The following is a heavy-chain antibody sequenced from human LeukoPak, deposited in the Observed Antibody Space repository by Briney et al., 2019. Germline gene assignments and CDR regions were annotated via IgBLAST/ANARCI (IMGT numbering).Heavy chain of an antibody. CDR3: SNWGDTWGLDF. V-gene: IGHV3-7*01. CDR1: GLNFRKSW. CDR2: IKDDGSEK. D-gene: IGHD7-27*01. Sequence: PGGSLRLSCAASGLNFRKSWMTWVRQAPGRGLGWVANIKDDGSEKYYVDSVKGRFTISRDNAKNSLYLQMNSLGAEDTAVYYCSNWGDTWGLDFWGQGILVSVSS. J-gene: IGHJ4*02.